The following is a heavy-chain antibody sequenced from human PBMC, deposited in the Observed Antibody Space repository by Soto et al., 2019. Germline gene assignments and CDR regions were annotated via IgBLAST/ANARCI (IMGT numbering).Heavy chain of an antibody. J-gene: IGHJ3*01. Sequence: PGGSLRLSCAASEFTFRSYWMHWVRQSPGKGLVWVSRISGDGSSTNYADSVKGRFTISRDNAKNTVYLQIDSLRAEDTAVYYCARSLPGTYGAFDLWGRGTMVTVS. CDR2: ISGDGSST. D-gene: IGHD1-7*01. CDR1: EFTFRSYW. CDR3: ARSLPGTYGAFDL. V-gene: IGHV3-74*01.